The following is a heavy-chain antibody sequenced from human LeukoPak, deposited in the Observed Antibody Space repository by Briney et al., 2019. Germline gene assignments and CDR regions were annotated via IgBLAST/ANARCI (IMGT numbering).Heavy chain of an antibody. Sequence: GASVKVSCKASGYTFTSYDINWVRQATGQGLEWMGWMNPNSGNTGYAQKFQGRVTMTRNTSISTACMELSSLRSEDTAVYYCARVRVLLWFGTHDHYGMDVWGQGTTVTVSS. CDR3: ARVRVLLWFGTHDHYGMDV. D-gene: IGHD3-10*01. J-gene: IGHJ6*02. CDR1: GYTFTSYD. V-gene: IGHV1-8*01. CDR2: MNPNSGNT.